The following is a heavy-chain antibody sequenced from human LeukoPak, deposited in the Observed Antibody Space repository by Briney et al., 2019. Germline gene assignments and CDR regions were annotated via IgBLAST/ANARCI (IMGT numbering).Heavy chain of an antibody. CDR3: ARSMGSGYHTTRGVLDDAFDI. J-gene: IGHJ3*02. V-gene: IGHV3-7*01. D-gene: IGHD3-3*01. Sequence: QSGGSLRLSCAASGFTFSSYWMSWVRQAPGKGLEWVANIKQDGSEKYYVDSVKGRFTISRDNAKNSLYLQMNSLRAEDTAVYYCARSMGSGYHTTRGVLDDAFDIWGQGTMVTVSS. CDR1: GFTFSSYW. CDR2: IKQDGSEK.